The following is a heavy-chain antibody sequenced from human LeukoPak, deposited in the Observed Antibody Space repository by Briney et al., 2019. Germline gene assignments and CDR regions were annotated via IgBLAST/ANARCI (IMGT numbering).Heavy chain of an antibody. CDR2: IYYSGST. CDR3: ARAYSIDGPFDP. J-gene: IGHJ5*02. V-gene: IGHV4-59*01. Sequence: SETLSLTCTVSGGSISSYYWSWIRQPPGQGLDWIGYIYYSGSTNYNPSLKSRVTISVDTSKNQFSLKLSSVTAADTAVYYCARAYSIDGPFDPWGQGTLVTVSS. D-gene: IGHD3-3*02. CDR1: GGSISSYY.